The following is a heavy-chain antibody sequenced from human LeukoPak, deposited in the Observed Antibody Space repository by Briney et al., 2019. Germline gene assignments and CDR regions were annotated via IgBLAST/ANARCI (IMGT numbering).Heavy chain of an antibody. CDR2: INHSGST. J-gene: IGHJ5*02. V-gene: IGHV4-34*01. CDR1: GGSFSGYY. CDR3: ARNYYGSGSYPTLNWFDP. Sequence: SETLSLTCAVYGGSFSGYYWSWIRQPPGKGLEWIGEINHSGSTNYNPSLKSRVTISVDTSKNQFSLKLSSVTAADTAVYYCARNYYGSGSYPTLNWFDPWGQGTLVTVSS. D-gene: IGHD3-10*01.